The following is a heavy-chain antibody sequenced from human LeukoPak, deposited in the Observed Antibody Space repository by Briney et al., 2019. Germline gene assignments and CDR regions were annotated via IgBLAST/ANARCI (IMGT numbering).Heavy chain of an antibody. CDR1: GFTFNNFG. CDR3: AKGSGYPFDYYYGMDV. CDR2: ISGSGGST. V-gene: IGHV3-23*01. D-gene: IGHD3-3*01. Sequence: GGSLRLSCEASGFTFNNFGMHWVRQAPGKGLEWVSAISGSGGSTYYADSVKGRFTISRDNSKNTLYLQMNSLRAEDTAVYYCAKGSGYPFDYYYGMDVWGQGTTVTVSS. J-gene: IGHJ6*02.